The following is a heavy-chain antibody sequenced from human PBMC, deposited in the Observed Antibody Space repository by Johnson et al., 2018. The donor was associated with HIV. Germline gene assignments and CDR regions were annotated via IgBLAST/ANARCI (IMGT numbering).Heavy chain of an antibody. V-gene: IGHV3-48*04. J-gene: IGHJ3*02. CDR3: ARDASLRFLEWFDAFDI. Sequence: VQLVESGGGLVQPGGSLRLSCAASGFTFSSYAMSWVRQAPGKGLEWVSYISSSGSTIYYADSVKGRFTISRDNAKNSLYLQMNSLRAEDTAVYYCARDASLRFLEWFDAFDIWGQGTMVTVS. CDR1: GFTFSSYA. CDR2: ISSSGSTI. D-gene: IGHD3-3*01.